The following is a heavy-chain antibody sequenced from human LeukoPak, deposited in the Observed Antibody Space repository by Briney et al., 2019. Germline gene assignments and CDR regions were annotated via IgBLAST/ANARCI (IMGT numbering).Heavy chain of an antibody. D-gene: IGHD2-15*01. V-gene: IGHV3-48*02. Sequence: GGSLRLSCAASGFTFSSYIMNWVRQAPGRGLEWVSYISSSSSTIYYADSVKGRFTISRDNAKNSLYLQMNSLRDEDTAVYYCARERAGLLTAFDIWGQGTMVTVSS. J-gene: IGHJ3*02. CDR1: GFTFSSYI. CDR3: ARERAGLLTAFDI. CDR2: ISSSSSTI.